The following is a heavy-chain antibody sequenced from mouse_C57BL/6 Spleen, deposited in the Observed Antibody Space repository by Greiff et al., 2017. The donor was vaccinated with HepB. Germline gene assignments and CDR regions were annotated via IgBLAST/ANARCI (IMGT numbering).Heavy chain of an antibody. D-gene: IGHD2-13*01. J-gene: IGHJ2*01. CDR1: GYAFSSYW. CDR2: IYPGDGDT. Sequence: VQLQQSGAELVKPGASVKISCKASGYAFSSYWMNWVKQRPGKGLEWIGQIYPGDGDTNYNGKFKGKATLTADKSSSTAYMQLSSLTSEDSAVYFCASAMDGDYFPLFDYWGQGTTLTVSS. V-gene: IGHV1-80*01. CDR3: ASAMDGDYFPLFDY.